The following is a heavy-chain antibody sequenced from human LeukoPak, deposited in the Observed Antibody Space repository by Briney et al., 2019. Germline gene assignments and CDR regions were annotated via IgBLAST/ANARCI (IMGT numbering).Heavy chain of an antibody. V-gene: IGHV3-30*02. J-gene: IGHJ4*02. CDR3: AKDGDIVVVPAAIFVDY. CDR2: IRYDGSNK. CDR1: GFTFSSYG. Sequence: GGSLRLSCAASGFTFSSYGMHWVRQAPGKGLEWVAFIRYDGSNKYYADSVKGRFTISRDNSKNTLYLQMNSLRAEDTAVYYCAKDGDIVVVPAAIFVDYWGQGTLVTVSS. D-gene: IGHD2-2*01.